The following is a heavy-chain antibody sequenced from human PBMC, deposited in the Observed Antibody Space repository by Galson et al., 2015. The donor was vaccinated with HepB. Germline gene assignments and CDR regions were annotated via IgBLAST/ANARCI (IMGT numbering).Heavy chain of an antibody. D-gene: IGHD6-19*01. V-gene: IGHV3-30*18. CDR3: AKEIQRGLVRSHAFDI. CDR2: ISYDGSNK. Sequence: SLRLSCAASGFTFSSYGMHWVRQAPGKGLEWVAVISYDGSNKYYADSVKGRFTISRDNSKNTLYLQMNSLRAEDTAVYYCAKEIQRGLVRSHAFDIWGQGTMVTVSS. CDR1: GFTFSSYG. J-gene: IGHJ3*02.